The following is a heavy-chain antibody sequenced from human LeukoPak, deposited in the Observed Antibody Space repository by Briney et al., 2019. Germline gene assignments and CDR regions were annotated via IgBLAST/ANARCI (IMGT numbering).Heavy chain of an antibody. D-gene: IGHD3-3*01. CDR2: INPNSGGT. CDR3: ARGQDDFWSGYFPFDP. CDR1: GYTFTGYY. V-gene: IGHV1-2*02. Sequence: ASVKVSCKASGYTFTGYYMHWVRQAPGQGLEWMGWINPNSGGTNYAQKFQGRVTMTRDTSISTAYMELSRLRSDDTAVYYCARGQDDFWSGYFPFDPWGQGTLVTICS. J-gene: IGHJ5*02.